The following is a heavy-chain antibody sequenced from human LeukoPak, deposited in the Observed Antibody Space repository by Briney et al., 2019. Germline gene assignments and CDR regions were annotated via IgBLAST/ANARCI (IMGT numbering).Heavy chain of an antibody. J-gene: IGHJ4*02. V-gene: IGHV4-4*02. Sequence: SGTLSLTCAVSGGSISSSNWWSWVRQPPGKGLEWIGEIYHSGSTNYNPSLKSRVTISVDTSKNQFSLKLSSVTAADTAVYYCARVPSMVRGVLFDYWGQGTLVTVSS. D-gene: IGHD3-10*01. CDR2: IYHSGST. CDR3: ARVPSMVRGVLFDY. CDR1: GGSISSSNW.